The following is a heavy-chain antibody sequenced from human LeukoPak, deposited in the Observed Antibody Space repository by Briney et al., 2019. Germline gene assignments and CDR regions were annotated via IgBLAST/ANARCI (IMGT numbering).Heavy chain of an antibody. D-gene: IGHD2-2*01. Sequence: PSETLSLTCTVSGYSISSGYYWGWIRQPPGKGLEWIGSGSTYYNPSLKSRVTISVDTSKNQFSLKLSSVTAADTAVYYCARGTRNYCSSTSCRAEYFQHWGQGTLVTVSS. CDR3: ARGTRNYCSSTSCRAEYFQH. J-gene: IGHJ1*01. CDR1: GYSISSGYY. CDR2: SGST. V-gene: IGHV4-38-2*02.